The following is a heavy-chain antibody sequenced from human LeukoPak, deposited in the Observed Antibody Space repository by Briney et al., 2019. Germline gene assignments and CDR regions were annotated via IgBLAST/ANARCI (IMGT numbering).Heavy chain of an antibody. V-gene: IGHV3-11*01. J-gene: IGHJ4*02. CDR2: ISSTSSTK. CDR1: EFTFSDYY. Sequence: PGGSLRLSCAASEFTFSDYYMSWVRQAPGKGLAWVSYISSTSSTKYYADSVKGRFTISRDNAKDSLYLQMNSVRAEDTAVYYCARDNDSRDPPHFDYWGQGTLVTVSS. D-gene: IGHD3-16*01. CDR3: ARDNDSRDPPHFDY.